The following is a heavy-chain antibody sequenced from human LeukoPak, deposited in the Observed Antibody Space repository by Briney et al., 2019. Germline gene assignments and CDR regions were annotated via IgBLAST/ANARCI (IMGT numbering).Heavy chain of an antibody. V-gene: IGHV3-23*01. CDR2: ISGSGGST. CDR1: GFTFSSYA. D-gene: IGHD4-17*01. CDR3: AKGTTVTTGYFDY. Sequence: GGSLRLSCAASGFTFSSYAMSWVRQAPGKGLGWVSAISGSGGSTYYADSVKGRFTISRDNSKNTLYLQMNSLRAEDTAVYYCAKGTTVTTGYFDYWGQGTLVTVSS. J-gene: IGHJ4*02.